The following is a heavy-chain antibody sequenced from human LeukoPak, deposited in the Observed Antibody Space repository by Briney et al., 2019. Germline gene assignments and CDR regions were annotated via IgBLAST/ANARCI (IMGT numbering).Heavy chain of an antibody. CDR3: ARNHSSSWYATGYFDY. Sequence: SETLSLTCTVSGGSISSSSYYWGWIPQPTGKGLVWIGNIYYSGSTYYNPSLKSRVTISVDTSKNQFSLKLSSVTAADTAVYYCARNHSSSWYATGYFDYWGEGSLVTDSS. D-gene: IGHD6-13*01. CDR2: IYYSGST. CDR1: GGSISSSSYY. J-gene: IGHJ4*02. V-gene: IGHV4-39*07.